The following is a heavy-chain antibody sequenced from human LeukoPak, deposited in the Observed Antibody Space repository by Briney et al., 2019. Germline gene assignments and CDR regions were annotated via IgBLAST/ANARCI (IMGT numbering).Heavy chain of an antibody. CDR2: IKQDGSEK. D-gene: IGHD2/OR15-2a*01. J-gene: IGHJ4*02. Sequence: PGGSLRLSCAASGFTFDDYGLSWVSQAPGRGLEWVASIKQDGSEKYYVETVKGRFTISRDNAKNSLYLQMNSLRAEDTAVYYCARQSSEKYSGPFDYWGLGTLVTVSS. V-gene: IGHV3-7*01. CDR3: ARQSSEKYSGPFDY. CDR1: GFTFDDYG.